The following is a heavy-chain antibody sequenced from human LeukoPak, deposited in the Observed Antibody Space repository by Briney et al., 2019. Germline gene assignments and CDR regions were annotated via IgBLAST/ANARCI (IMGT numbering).Heavy chain of an antibody. J-gene: IGHJ6*03. D-gene: IGHD6-13*01. Sequence: ASVKVSCKASGYTFTGYYMHWVRQAPGQGLEWMGWINPNSGGTNYAQKFQGRVTMTRDTSISTAYMELSRLRSDDTAVYYCARVNSSSRMQGGYYYYYMDVWGKGTTVTVSS. CDR2: INPNSGGT. CDR3: ARVNSSSRMQGGYYYYYMDV. CDR1: GYTFTGYY. V-gene: IGHV1-2*02.